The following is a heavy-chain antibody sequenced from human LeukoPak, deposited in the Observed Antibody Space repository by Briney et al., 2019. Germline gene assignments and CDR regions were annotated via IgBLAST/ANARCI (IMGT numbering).Heavy chain of an antibody. V-gene: IGHV4-34*01. CDR3: ARSRIVGATTPLIY. CDR2: INHSGST. J-gene: IGHJ4*02. D-gene: IGHD1-26*01. Sequence: SETLSLTCAVSGGSFSGYYGSWIRQPPGKGLGWIGEINHSGSTNYNPSLKSRVTISVDTSKNQFSLKLSSVTAADTAVYYCARSRIVGATTPLIYWGQGALVTVSS. CDR1: GGSFSGYY.